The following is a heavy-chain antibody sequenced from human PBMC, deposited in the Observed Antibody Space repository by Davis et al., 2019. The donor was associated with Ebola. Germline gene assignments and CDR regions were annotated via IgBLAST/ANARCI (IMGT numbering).Heavy chain of an antibody. CDR2: INAGNGNT. CDR1: GYTFTSYA. D-gene: IGHD2-8*01. Sequence: ASVKVSCKASGYTFTSYAMHWVRQAPGQRLEWMGWINAGNGNTKYSQKFQGRVTITRDTSASTAYMELSSLRAEDTAVYYCAKYCTNGVCPLDYWGQGTLVTVSS. CDR3: AKYCTNGVCPLDY. V-gene: IGHV1-3*01. J-gene: IGHJ4*02.